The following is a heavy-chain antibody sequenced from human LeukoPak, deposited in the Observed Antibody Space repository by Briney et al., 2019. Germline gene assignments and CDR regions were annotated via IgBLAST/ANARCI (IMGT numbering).Heavy chain of an antibody. CDR2: ISSSSSYI. D-gene: IGHD4-23*01. CDR3: TRDQGVDGGYFFDY. J-gene: IGHJ4*02. CDR1: GSTFSINS. V-gene: IGHV3-21*01. Sequence: GGSLRLSCAASGSTFSINSMNWVRQAPGKGLEWVSSISSSSSYIYYADSVKGRFTISRDNAKNSLYLQMNSLRAEDTAVYSCTRDQGVDGGYFFDYWGEGNLVTVSS.